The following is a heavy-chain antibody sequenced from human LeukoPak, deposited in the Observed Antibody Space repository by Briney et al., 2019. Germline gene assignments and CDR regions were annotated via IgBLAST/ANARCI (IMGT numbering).Heavy chain of an antibody. CDR1: GFTFSSYV. V-gene: IGHV3-23*01. D-gene: IGHD6-13*01. Sequence: GGSLRLSCAASGFTFSSYVMSWVRRAPGKGLEWVSSISGRGGSTFYADPVKGQFTISRDISTNIVYLQMDSLRVDDTAVYYCARHIDSSHYPFDYWGQGTLVTVSS. CDR2: ISGRGGST. J-gene: IGHJ4*02. CDR3: ARHIDSSHYPFDY.